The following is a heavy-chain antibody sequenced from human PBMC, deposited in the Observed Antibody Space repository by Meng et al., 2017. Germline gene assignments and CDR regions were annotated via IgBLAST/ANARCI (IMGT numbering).Heavy chain of an antibody. CDR3: AREVHYYYDSSGYYLEYNWFDP. Sequence: SETLSLTCTVSGYSISSGYYCGWIRQPPGKGLEWIGSIYHSGSTYYNPSLKSRVTISVDTSKNQFSLKLSSVTAADTAVYYCAREVHYYYDSSGYYLEYNWFDPWGQGTLVTVSS. CDR1: GYSISSGYY. CDR2: IYHSGST. V-gene: IGHV4-38-2*02. J-gene: IGHJ5*02. D-gene: IGHD3-22*01.